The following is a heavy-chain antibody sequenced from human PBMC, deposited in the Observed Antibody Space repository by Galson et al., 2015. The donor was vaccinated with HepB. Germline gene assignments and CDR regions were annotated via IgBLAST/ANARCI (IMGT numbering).Heavy chain of an antibody. Sequence: SVKVSCKASGYTFINYFMHWVRQAPGQGLEWIGLINPTVGSTTYAQKFQGRVTMTRDTSTSTVDMELSSLRSEDTAVYYCARVRSIVTPWGGAFDIRGQGTMVSVSS. CDR2: INPTVGST. CDR3: ARVRSIVTPWGGAFDI. J-gene: IGHJ3*02. D-gene: IGHD3-16*02. CDR1: GYTFINYF. V-gene: IGHV1-46*01.